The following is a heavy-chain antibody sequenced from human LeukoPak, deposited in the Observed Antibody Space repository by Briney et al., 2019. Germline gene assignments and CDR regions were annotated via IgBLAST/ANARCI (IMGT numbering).Heavy chain of an antibody. V-gene: IGHV4-59*12. CDR1: GGSISSYY. J-gene: IGHJ3*02. CDR2: IYYSGTT. Sequence: SSETLSLTCTVSGGSISSYYWNWIRQPPGKGLEGIGYIYYSGTTNYNPSLKSRVSMSVDTSKNQSSLKLSSVTAADTAVYYCARDSHYLGAFDIWRQGTMVTVSS. CDR3: ARDSHYLGAFDI. D-gene: IGHD2-21*01.